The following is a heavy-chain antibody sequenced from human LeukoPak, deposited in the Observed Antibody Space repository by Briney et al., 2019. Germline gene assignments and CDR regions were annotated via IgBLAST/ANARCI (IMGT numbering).Heavy chain of an antibody. V-gene: IGHV3-23*01. CDR3: AKDWTPHNRVYDCLDA. D-gene: IGHD3-16*01. CDR2: IGSGAGL. Sequence: PGGSLRLSCVGSGFAFGVHALSWVRQASGKGPGWVATIGSGAGLFYAESVKGRFTITRDDPRNTVWLQMNSLRAEDTALYYCAKDWTPHNRVYDCLDAWGQGTQVTVSS. CDR1: GFAFGVHA. J-gene: IGHJ5*02.